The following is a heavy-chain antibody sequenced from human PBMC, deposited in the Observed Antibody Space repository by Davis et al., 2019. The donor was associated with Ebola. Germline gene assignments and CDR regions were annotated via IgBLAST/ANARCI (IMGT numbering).Heavy chain of an antibody. D-gene: IGHD2-15*01. CDR2: IYYSGST. CDR3: ARPHGAASYNWFDP. Sequence: SETLSLTCTVSGGSISSSSYYWGWIRQPPGKGLEWIGSIYYSGSTYYNPSLKSRVTISVDTSKHQFSLKLSSVTAADTAVYYCARPHGAASYNWFDPWGQGTLVTVSS. CDR1: GGSISSSSYY. V-gene: IGHV4-39*01. J-gene: IGHJ5*02.